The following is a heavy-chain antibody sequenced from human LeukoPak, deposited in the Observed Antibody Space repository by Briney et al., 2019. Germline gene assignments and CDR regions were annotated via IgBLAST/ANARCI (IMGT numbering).Heavy chain of an antibody. CDR1: GFTFSIYA. J-gene: IGHJ4*02. Sequence: GGSLRLSCAASGFTFSIYAMSWVRQAPGRGLEWVSAISDTGGSTYYADSGKGRFTISTDNSTSTLYLQMNSLRAEDTAVYHCAKAHGAGSGYFDYWGQGTLVTVSS. CDR2: ISDTGGST. CDR3: AKAHGAGSGYFDY. V-gene: IGHV3-23*01. D-gene: IGHD3-10*01.